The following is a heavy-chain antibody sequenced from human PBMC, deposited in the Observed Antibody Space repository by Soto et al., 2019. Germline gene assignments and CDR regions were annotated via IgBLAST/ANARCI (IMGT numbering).Heavy chain of an antibody. D-gene: IGHD3-10*01. CDR3: ARTRYGSGSPIDY. CDR2: INPNSGGT. CDR1: GYPFTGYY. Sequence: GSVKVSFKASGYPFTGYYMHWVRRAPGQGLEWMGWINPNSGGTNYAQKFQGRVTMTRDTSISTAYMELSRLRSDDTAVYYCARTRYGSGSPIDYWGQGTLVTVSS. J-gene: IGHJ4*02. V-gene: IGHV1-2*02.